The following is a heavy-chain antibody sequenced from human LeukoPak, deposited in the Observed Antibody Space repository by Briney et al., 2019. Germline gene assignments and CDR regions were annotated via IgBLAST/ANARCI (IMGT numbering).Heavy chain of an antibody. CDR3: ATGEKQRRTLPAIYYYYYYMDV. CDR1: GGTFSSYA. V-gene: IGHV1-69*05. J-gene: IGHJ6*03. D-gene: IGHD1/OR15-1a*01. Sequence: SVKVSCKASGGTFSSYAISWVRQAPGQGLEWMGGIIPIFGTANYAQKFQGRVTITTDESTSTAYMELSSLRSEDTAVYYCATGEKQRRTLPAIYYYYYYMDVWGKGTTVTVSS. CDR2: IIPIFGTA.